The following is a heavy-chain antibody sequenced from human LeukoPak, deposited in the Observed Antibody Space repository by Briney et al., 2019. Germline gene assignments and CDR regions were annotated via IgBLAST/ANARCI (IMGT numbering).Heavy chain of an antibody. CDR1: GYTFTSYG. V-gene: IGHV1-18*01. D-gene: IGHD6-13*01. CDR2: ISAYSGYT. CDR3: ARDNHSGSWSWFDP. J-gene: IGHJ5*02. Sequence: GASVKVSCKASGYTFTSYGITWVRQAPGQGPEWMGWISAYSGYTNYAQKFQGRVTMTTDTSTSTTYMELRSLRPDDTAVYYCARDNHSGSWSWFDPWGQGTLVTVSS.